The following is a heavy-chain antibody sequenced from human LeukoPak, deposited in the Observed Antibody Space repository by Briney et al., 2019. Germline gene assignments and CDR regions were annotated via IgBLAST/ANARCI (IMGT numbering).Heavy chain of an antibody. CDR1: CGCFSCYF. Sequence: SEALFPTSAFYCGCFSCYFWSWIRQPPRKGLEWIGEINHSGSTNYNPSLKSRVTISVDTSKNQFSLKLSSVTAADTAVYYCARGGQSPNDFWGQGTLVTVSS. CDR3: ARGGQSPNDF. V-gene: IGHV4-34*01. J-gene: IGHJ4*02. CDR2: INHSGST.